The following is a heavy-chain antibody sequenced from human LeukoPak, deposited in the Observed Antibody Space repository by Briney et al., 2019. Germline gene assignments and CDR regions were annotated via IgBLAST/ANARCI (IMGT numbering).Heavy chain of an antibody. CDR2: ISSSGSTI. CDR3: ASPLSGYYFDY. CDR1: GFTFSSYE. V-gene: IGHV3-48*03. Sequence: GGSLRLSCAASGFTFSSYEMNWVRQAPGKGLEWVSYISSSGSTIYYADSVKGRFTISRDNAKNSLYLQMNSLRAEDTAVYYCASPLSGYYFDYWGQGTLVTVSS. D-gene: IGHD1-26*01. J-gene: IGHJ4*02.